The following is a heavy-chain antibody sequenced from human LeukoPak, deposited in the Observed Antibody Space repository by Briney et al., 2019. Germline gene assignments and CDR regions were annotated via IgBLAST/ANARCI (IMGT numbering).Heavy chain of an antibody. CDR3: ARDYTGDSHY. D-gene: IGHD7-27*01. J-gene: IGHJ4*02. Sequence: GGSLRLSCTASGFTLSSFTMHWVRQAPGMGLEWVALISNDGVNKYYADSVKGRFTISRDNSKSTLSLQMNSLRAEDTAVYYCARDYTGDSHYWGQGTLVTVSS. V-gene: IGHV3-30-3*01. CDR2: ISNDGVNK. CDR1: GFTLSSFT.